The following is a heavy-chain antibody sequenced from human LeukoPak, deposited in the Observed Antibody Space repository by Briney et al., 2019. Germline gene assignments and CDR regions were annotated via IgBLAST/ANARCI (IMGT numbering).Heavy chain of an antibody. D-gene: IGHD3-10*01. CDR2: IKMDERSA. CDR1: GFTITNNW. Sequence: SLRLSCTVSGFTITNNWMYWVRQAPGRGLVWVSRIKMDERSAVYADSVKGRFIISRDNAKNTVYLQMNSLRADDTAVYYCATVFKGSSLQDYWGQGTLVTVSS. V-gene: IGHV3-74*03. J-gene: IGHJ4*02. CDR3: ATVFKGSSLQDY.